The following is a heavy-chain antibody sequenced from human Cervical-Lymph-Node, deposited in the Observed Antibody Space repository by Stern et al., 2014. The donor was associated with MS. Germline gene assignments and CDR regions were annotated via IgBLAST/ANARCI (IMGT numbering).Heavy chain of an antibody. V-gene: IGHV1-18*01. CDR2: ISTFNGNT. D-gene: IGHD6-13*01. J-gene: IGHJ4*02. CDR3: ARDRGYTSSIY. CDR1: GYTFTSFG. Sequence: QVQLVQSGAEVKKPGASVKVSCKASGYTFTSFGISWVRQAPGQGLEWMGWISTFNGNTDIAQKFQDRVTMTTDTSTTTVYMALRSLTSDDTAVYYCARDRGYTSSIYWGQGTLLNVSS.